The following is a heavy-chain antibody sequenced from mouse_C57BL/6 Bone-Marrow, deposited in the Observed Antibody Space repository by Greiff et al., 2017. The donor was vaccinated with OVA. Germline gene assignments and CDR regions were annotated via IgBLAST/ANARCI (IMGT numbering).Heavy chain of an antibody. J-gene: IGHJ3*01. CDR2: IHPNSGST. CDR3: GGYDYASFFAY. Sequence: QVQLQQPGAELVKPGASVKLSCKASGYTFTSYWMHWVKQRPGQGLEWIGMIHPNSGSTNYNEKFKSKATLTVDKSSSTAYMQLSSLTSEDSAVYYCGGYDYASFFAYWGQGTLVTVSA. D-gene: IGHD2-4*01. V-gene: IGHV1-64*01. CDR1: GYTFTSYW.